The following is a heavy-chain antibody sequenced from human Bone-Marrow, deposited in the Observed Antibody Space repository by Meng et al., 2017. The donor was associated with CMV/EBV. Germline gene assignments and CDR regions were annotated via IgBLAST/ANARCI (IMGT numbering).Heavy chain of an antibody. CDR2: ISSGGDYK. D-gene: IGHD6-19*01. Sequence: GESLKISCAASGFTFSSYAMSWVRQAPGKGLEWVACISSGGDYKYYAASVKGRFTISRDNARDSLYLQINNLSAEDTAVYYGAKDLWLDYWGQGTLVTVSS. V-gene: IGHV3-21*01. J-gene: IGHJ4*02. CDR1: GFTFSSYA. CDR3: AKDLWLDY.